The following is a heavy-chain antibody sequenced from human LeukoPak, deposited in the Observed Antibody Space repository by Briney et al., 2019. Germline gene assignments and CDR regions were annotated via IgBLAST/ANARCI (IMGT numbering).Heavy chain of an antibody. D-gene: IGHD4-17*01. Sequence: SQTLSLTCTVSGGSISSGDYYWSWIRQPPGKGLVWIGYIYYSGTTYYNPSLKSRVTISVDTSKNQFSLKLSSVTAADTAVYYCAREFMTTVTTPQAPYYYGMDVWGQGTTVTVSS. CDR3: AREFMTTVTTPQAPYYYGMDV. CDR2: IYYSGTT. CDR1: GGSISSGDYY. J-gene: IGHJ6*02. V-gene: IGHV4-30-4*01.